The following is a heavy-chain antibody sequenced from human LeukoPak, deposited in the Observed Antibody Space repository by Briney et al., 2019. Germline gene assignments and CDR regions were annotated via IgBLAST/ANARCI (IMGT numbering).Heavy chain of an antibody. D-gene: IGHD1-1*01. CDR2: ISYDGSNK. Sequence: GGSLRLSCAASGFTFSSYAMHWVRQAPGKGLEWVAVISYDGSNKYYADSVKGRFTISRDNSKNTLYLQMNSLRAEDTAVYYCARDPRQLERLGFDYWGQGTLVTVSS. CDR3: ARDPRQLERLGFDY. V-gene: IGHV3-30*04. CDR1: GFTFSSYA. J-gene: IGHJ4*02.